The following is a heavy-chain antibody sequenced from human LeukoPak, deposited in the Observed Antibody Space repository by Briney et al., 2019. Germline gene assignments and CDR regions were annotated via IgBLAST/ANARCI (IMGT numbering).Heavy chain of an antibody. V-gene: IGHV1-69*05. J-gene: IGHJ4*02. CDR3: GKKAGDCGGGSCYSIDY. Sequence: GASVKVSCKAFGGSFISEAISWVRQAPGQGLEWMGGIIPIFGTANYAQKFQGRVTITKDESTSTAYMEVSSLRSEDTAVYYCGKKAGDCGGGSCYSIDYWGQGTLVTVSS. CDR2: IIPIFGTA. CDR1: GGSFISEA. D-gene: IGHD2-15*01.